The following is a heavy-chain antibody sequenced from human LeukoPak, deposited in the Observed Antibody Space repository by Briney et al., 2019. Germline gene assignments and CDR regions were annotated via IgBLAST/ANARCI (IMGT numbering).Heavy chain of an antibody. CDR3: ARHDGWLSHYWYFDL. V-gene: IGHV5-10-1*01. D-gene: IGHD6-19*01. CDR1: GYSFTSYW. J-gene: IGHJ2*01. CDR2: IDPIDSDT. Sequence: AESLKISSKGSGYSFTSYWISWVRQIRGKGVEWVGRIDPIDSDTNYRPSFHGHVTISADKSISTAYLRWSSLKASDTAMYYCARHDGWLSHYWYFDLWGRGTLVTVSS.